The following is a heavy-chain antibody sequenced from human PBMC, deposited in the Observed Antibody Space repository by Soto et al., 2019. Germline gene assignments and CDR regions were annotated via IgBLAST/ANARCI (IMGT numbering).Heavy chain of an antibody. Sequence: QVQLVQSGAEVKKLGPSLKVSCRAPGTTFPSTLCHWCGKPLGQGLDGMGIINPSGGSTSYAQKFQGRVTMTRDTSTSTVYMELSSLRSEDTAVYYCATLSGSTLFDYWGQGTLVTVSS. D-gene: IGHD3-22*01. CDR3: ATLSGSTLFDY. J-gene: IGHJ4*02. CDR2: INPSGGST. CDR1: GTTFPST. V-gene: IGHV1-46*01.